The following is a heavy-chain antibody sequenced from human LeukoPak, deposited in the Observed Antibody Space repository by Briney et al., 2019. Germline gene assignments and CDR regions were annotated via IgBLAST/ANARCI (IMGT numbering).Heavy chain of an antibody. Sequence: SQTLSLTSTDSAGSISSGSYYWRWLRQPAGTGQEWIGRIYTSASTNYNPSLQSRVTISVDTSNNPSSLNLSSVTATDSAVYYCASEGSSGPGCDYWGQGTLVTASS. V-gene: IGHV4-61*02. CDR2: IYTSAST. D-gene: IGHD3-22*01. CDR3: ASEGSSGPGCDY. J-gene: IGHJ4*02. CDR1: AGSISSGSYY.